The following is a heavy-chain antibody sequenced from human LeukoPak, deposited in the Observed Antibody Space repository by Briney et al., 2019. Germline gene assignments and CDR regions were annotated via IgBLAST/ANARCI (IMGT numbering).Heavy chain of an antibody. V-gene: IGHV3-23*01. D-gene: IGHD3-9*01. CDR3: AKDPDILTGYSGFDY. Sequence: GGSLRLSCAASGFTFSSYAMSWVRQAPGKGLEWVSAISGSGGSTYYADSAKGRFTISRDNSKNTLYLQMNSLRAEDTAVYYCAKDPDILTGYSGFDYWGQGTLVTVSS. J-gene: IGHJ4*02. CDR2: ISGSGGST. CDR1: GFTFSSYA.